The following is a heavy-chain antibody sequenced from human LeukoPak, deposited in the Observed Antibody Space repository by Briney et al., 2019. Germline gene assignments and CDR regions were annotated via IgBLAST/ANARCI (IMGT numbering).Heavy chain of an antibody. CDR3: TKSDGYYYYYMDV. V-gene: IGHV3-23*01. J-gene: IGHJ6*03. CDR1: GFTFSNYA. Sequence: SGGSLRLSCVASGFTFSNYAMNWVRQAPGKGLEWVSSLSGSNGASSSHTADSVKGRFTISRDNSKNTLFLDMIGLRVEDTAVYFCTKSDGYYYYYMDVWGKGTTVTV. CDR2: LSGSNGASSS.